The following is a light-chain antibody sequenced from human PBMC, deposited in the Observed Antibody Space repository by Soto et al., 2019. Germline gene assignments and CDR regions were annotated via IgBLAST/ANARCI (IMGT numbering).Light chain of an antibody. V-gene: IGKV1-39*01. CDR2: AAS. Sequence: DIQMTQSPSSLSASVGDRVTITCRASQSISSYLNWYQQKPGKAPKLLIYAASSLQSGGPSRFSGSGSGTDFTLTISSLQPEDFATYYCQQSYSTPLTFGGGTTVEIK. J-gene: IGKJ4*01. CDR3: QQSYSTPLT. CDR1: QSISSY.